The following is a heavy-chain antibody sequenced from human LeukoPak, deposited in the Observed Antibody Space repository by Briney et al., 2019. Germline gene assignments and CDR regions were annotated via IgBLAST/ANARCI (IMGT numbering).Heavy chain of an antibody. CDR2: INWSGGNA. Sequence: GGSLRLSCAASGFTFDDYGMSWVRQAPGKGLEWVSGINWSGGNANYVDSVKGRFTISRDNAKNSLYLQMNTLRAGDTAVYYCARDRGRYYMDVWGKGTTVTISS. V-gene: IGHV3-20*04. D-gene: IGHD6-25*01. CDR1: GFTFDDYG. J-gene: IGHJ6*03. CDR3: ARDRGRYYMDV.